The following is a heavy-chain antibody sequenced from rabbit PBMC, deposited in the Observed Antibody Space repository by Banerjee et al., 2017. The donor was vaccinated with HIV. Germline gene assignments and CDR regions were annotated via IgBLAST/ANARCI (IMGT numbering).Heavy chain of an antibody. CDR3: ARHYTGSGTFGGNL. CDR2: INSNTGNT. CDR1: GIYLSINL. D-gene: IGHD4-2*01. Sequence: QAHLKESRGGLVQPGGSLKLSCKASGIYLSINLMSWVRQAPGKGLEWIACINSNTGNTVYASWAKGPFTISKTSSTTVTLQMTSLTAADTATYFCARHYTGSGTFGGNLWGQGTLVTV. J-gene: IGHJ4*01. V-gene: IGHV1S45*01.